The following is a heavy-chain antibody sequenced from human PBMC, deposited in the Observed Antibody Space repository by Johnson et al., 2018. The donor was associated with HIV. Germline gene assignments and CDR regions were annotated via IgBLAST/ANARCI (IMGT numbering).Heavy chain of an antibody. CDR3: AKDQWSSSWTNDAFDF. CDR1: GFTFSNYD. V-gene: IGHV3-13*01. CDR2: IGTAGDT. J-gene: IGHJ3*01. D-gene: IGHD6-13*01. Sequence: LQLVESGGGLVQPGGSLRLSCAASGFTFSNYDMHWVRQVTGEGLEWVSGIGTAGDTYYPGSVKGRFTISRENDKKSLYLQMNSLRAEDTAVYYCAKDQWSSSWTNDAFDFWGQGTMVTVSS.